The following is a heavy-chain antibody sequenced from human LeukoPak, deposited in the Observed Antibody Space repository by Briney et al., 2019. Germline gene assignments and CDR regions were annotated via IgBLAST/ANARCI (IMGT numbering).Heavy chain of an antibody. D-gene: IGHD6-19*01. J-gene: IGHJ4*02. CDR1: GFTVSNNY. CDR2: IYSGGTT. Sequence: PGGSLRLSCTASGFTVSNNYMNWVRQAPGKGLEWVALIYSGGTTNYADSVKGRFTISRDNSKNTLYLQMTNVRVEDTAVYYCARDPPGIAVSVSGGWGQGTLVTV. V-gene: IGHV3-53*01. CDR3: ARDPPGIAVSVSGG.